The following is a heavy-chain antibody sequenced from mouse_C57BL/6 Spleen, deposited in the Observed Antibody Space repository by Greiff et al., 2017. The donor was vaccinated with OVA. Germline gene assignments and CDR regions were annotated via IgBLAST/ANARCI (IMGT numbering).Heavy chain of an antibody. J-gene: IGHJ1*03. CDR2: ISYDGSN. CDR1: GYSITSGYY. Sequence: EVKVEESGPGLVKPSQSLSLTCSVTGYSITSGYYWNWIRQFPGNKLEWMGYISYDGSNNYNPSLKNRISITRDTSKNQFFLKLNSVTTEDTATDYCARERDYDEYFDVWGTGTTVTVSS. CDR3: ARERDYDEYFDV. V-gene: IGHV3-6*01. D-gene: IGHD2-4*01.